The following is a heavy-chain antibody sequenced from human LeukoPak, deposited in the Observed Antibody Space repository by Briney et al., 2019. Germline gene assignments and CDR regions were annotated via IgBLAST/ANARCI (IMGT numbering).Heavy chain of an antibody. Sequence: ASVKVSCKASGYTFTGYYMHWVRQAPGQGLEWMGRINPNSGGTNYAQKFQGRVTMTRDTSISTAYMELSRLRSDDTAVYYCATASDFWSGYLPRYYYYYMDAWGKGTTVTVSS. CDR1: GYTFTGYY. D-gene: IGHD3-3*01. CDR2: INPNSGGT. CDR3: ATASDFWSGYLPRYYYYYMDA. J-gene: IGHJ6*03. V-gene: IGHV1-2*06.